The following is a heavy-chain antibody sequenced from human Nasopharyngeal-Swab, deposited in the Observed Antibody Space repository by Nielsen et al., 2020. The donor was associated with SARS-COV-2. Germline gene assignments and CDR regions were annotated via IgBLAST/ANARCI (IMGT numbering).Heavy chain of an antibody. CDR3: ARTYYYGSGSYYNFDY. V-gene: IGHV1-69*13. CDR2: IIPIFGTA. CDR1: GGTFSSYA. D-gene: IGHD3-10*01. Sequence: SVKVSCKASGGTFSSYAISWVRQAPGQGLEWMGGIIPIFGTANYAQKFQGRVTITADESTSTAYMELSSLGSEDTAVYYCARTYYYGSGSYYNFDYWGQGTLVTVSS. J-gene: IGHJ4*02.